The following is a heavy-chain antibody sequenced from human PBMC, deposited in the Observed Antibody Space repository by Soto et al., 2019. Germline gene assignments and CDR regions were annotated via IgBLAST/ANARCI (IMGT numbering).Heavy chain of an antibody. CDR1: GGSISGYY. V-gene: IGHV4-59*08. Sequence: QVQLQESGPGLVKPLETLSLTCAVSGGSISGYYWNWIRQPPGKGLEWIGYVSSSGSTKHNPSLKSRVTMSVYTSKNPFSLNLNSLTAAETAVYYCARSECSSGCYDYFQYWGRGTLVAVS. CDR2: VSSSGST. J-gene: IGHJ4*02. D-gene: IGHD6-19*01. CDR3: ARSECSSGCYDYFQY.